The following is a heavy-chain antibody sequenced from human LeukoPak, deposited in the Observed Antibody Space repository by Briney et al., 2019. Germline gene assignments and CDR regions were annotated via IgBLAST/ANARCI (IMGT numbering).Heavy chain of an antibody. CDR3: AKHPVEMATICLLDY. V-gene: IGHV3-23*01. CDR1: GFTFSSYA. J-gene: IGHJ4*02. CDR2: ISGSGGST. D-gene: IGHD5-24*01. Sequence: GGSLRLSCAASGFTFSSYAMSWVRQAPGKGLEWVSAISGSGGSTYYADSVKGRFTISRDNSKNTLYLQMNSLRAEDTAAYYYAKHPVEMATICLLDYWGQVTLVTVA.